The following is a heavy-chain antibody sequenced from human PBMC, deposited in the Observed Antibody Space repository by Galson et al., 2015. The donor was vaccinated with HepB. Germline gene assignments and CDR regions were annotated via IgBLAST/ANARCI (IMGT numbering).Heavy chain of an antibody. CDR3: ARDGLI. J-gene: IGHJ3*02. CDR1: GFTFSSYA. CDR2: ISYDGSNK. V-gene: IGHV3-30*04. Sequence: SLRLSCAASGFTFSSYAMHWVRQAPGKGLEWVAVISYDGSNKYYADSVKGRFTISRDNSKNTLYLQMNSLRAEDTAVYYCARDGLIWGQGTMVTVSS.